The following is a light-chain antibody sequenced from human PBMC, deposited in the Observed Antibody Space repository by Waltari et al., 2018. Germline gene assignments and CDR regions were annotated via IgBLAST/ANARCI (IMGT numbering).Light chain of an antibody. Sequence: SYELTQAPSVSVSPGQTATITCSGHELGERYAAWYQQKSGQSPFLLIYQDNNRPSGLPERFSGSNSGNTATLTFSGTQTMDEADYYCQAWDNSLEVFGPGTKVTVL. CDR3: QAWDNSLEV. CDR2: QDN. CDR1: ELGERY. V-gene: IGLV3-1*01. J-gene: IGLJ1*01.